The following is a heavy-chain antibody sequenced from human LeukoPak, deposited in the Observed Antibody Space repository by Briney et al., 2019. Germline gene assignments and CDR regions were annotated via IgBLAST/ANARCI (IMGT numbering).Heavy chain of an antibody. J-gene: IGHJ4*02. CDR1: GYTFTSYY. Sequence: GASVKVSCKASGYTFTSYYMHWVRQAPGQGREGMGIINPSGGSTSYAQKFQGRVTRTRETSTSTVYMELSSLRSADTAVYYCAMRITMVRGVIIGDYWGQGTLVTVSS. D-gene: IGHD3-10*01. V-gene: IGHV1-46*01. CDR2: INPSGGST. CDR3: AMRITMVRGVIIGDY.